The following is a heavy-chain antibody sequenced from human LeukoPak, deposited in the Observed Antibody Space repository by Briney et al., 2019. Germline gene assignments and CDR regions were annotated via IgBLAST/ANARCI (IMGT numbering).Heavy chain of an antibody. J-gene: IGHJ4*02. Sequence: GASVNVSCKASGYTFTSYAMHWVRQAPGQRLEWMGWINAGNGNTKYSQKFQGRVTITRDTSASTAYMELSSLRSEDTAVYYCARDHILGAAGNWGQETLVTVSS. CDR1: GYTFTSYA. CDR3: ARDHILGAAGN. D-gene: IGHD6-13*01. V-gene: IGHV1-3*01. CDR2: INAGNGNT.